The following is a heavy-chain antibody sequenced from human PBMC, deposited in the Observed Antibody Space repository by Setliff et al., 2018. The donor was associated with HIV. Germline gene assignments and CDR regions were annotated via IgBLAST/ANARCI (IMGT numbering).Heavy chain of an antibody. Sequence: SETLSLTCTVSGGSISAYFWTWIRQPAGKGLEWIGRIYSGGSTNYNPSLNSRVTMSVDTSKNQFSLKLNSVTAADTAVYYCARRVYYDFWSGYYLSISKWFDPWGQGILVTVSS. V-gene: IGHV4-4*07. CDR2: IYSGGST. J-gene: IGHJ5*02. D-gene: IGHD3-3*01. CDR1: GGSISAYF. CDR3: ARRVYYDFWSGYYLSISKWFDP.